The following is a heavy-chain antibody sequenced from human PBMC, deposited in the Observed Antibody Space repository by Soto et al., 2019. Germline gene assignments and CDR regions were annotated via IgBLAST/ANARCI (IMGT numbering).Heavy chain of an antibody. V-gene: IGHV3-23*01. Sequence: HPGGSLRLSCAASGFTFSSYAMSWVRQAPGKGLEWVSAISGSGGSTYYADSVKGRFTISRDNSKNTLYLQMNSLRAEDTAVYYCAKEGPAAFAPPFLKWAEFDYWGQGTLVTVSS. J-gene: IGHJ4*02. D-gene: IGHD2-2*01. CDR1: GFTFSSYA. CDR2: ISGSGGST. CDR3: AKEGPAAFAPPFLKWAEFDY.